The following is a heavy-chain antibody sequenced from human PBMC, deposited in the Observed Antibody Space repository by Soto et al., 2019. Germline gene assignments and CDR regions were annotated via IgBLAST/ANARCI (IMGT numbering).Heavy chain of an antibody. Sequence: QLQLQASGPGLVKPSETLSLTCTVSGGSIRSSSYYWGWIRQPPGKGLAWIGSIYYSGSTYYNPSLKSRVTRSVDTSKNPYSLQRSSVPAADTAVYYCARHPGGKYSSSWSPVAYWGQGTLVTFSS. CDR1: GGSIRSSSYY. CDR2: IYYSGST. J-gene: IGHJ4*02. D-gene: IGHD6-13*01. V-gene: IGHV4-39*01. CDR3: ARHPGGKYSSSWSPVAY.